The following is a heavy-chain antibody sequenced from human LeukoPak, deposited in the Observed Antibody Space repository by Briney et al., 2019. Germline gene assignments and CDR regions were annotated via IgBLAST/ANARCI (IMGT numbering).Heavy chain of an antibody. V-gene: IGHV3-74*01. J-gene: IGHJ4*02. CDR1: GFTFSRYW. CDR3: ARESGYSVFDY. CDR2: INSDESTT. D-gene: IGHD3-3*01. Sequence: PGGSLRLSCAASGFTFSRYWMHWVRQAPGKGLVWVSRINSDESTTFYADSVKGRFTISRDNAKNTLYLQMNSLRAEDTAVYYCARESGYSVFDYWGQGTLVTVSS.